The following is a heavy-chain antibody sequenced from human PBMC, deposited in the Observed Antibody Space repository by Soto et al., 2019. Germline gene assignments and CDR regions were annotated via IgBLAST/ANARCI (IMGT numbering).Heavy chain of an antibody. CDR3: ARVKRSTSRLDP. Sequence: SETLSPTCSVSGDSVRRGAYFWSWIRQPPGKGLEWIGYVYYSGSTSYNPSLETGVTISVDTSKNQLSLKLTSVTPADTAIYYCARVKRSTSRLDPWGQGTLVTVS. CDR2: VYYSGST. V-gene: IGHV4-61*08. J-gene: IGHJ5*02. D-gene: IGHD1-26*01. CDR1: GDSVRRGAYF.